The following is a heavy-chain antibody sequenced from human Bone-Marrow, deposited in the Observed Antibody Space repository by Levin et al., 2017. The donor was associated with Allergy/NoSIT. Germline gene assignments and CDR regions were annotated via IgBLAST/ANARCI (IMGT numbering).Heavy chain of an antibody. J-gene: IGHJ4*02. CDR3: AKDSPVVRGVFDH. D-gene: IGHD3-10*01. Sequence: TGGSLRLSCTASGYSFSSYAMGWVRQAPGKGLEWVSSTTRSGADTFHAESVKGRFTISRDNSKNTLYLQMNSLRAEDTAVYYCAKDSPVVRGVFDHWGQGTLITVSS. CDR1: GYSFSSYA. V-gene: IGHV3-23*01. CDR2: TTRSGADT.